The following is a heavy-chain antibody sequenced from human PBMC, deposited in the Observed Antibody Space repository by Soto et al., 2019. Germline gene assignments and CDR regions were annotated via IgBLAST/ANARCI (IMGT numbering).Heavy chain of an antibody. V-gene: IGHV4-30-4*01. J-gene: IGHJ4*02. Sequence: SETLSLTCTVSGGSISSGDYYWSWIRQPPGKGLEWIGYIYYSGSTYYNPSLKSRVTISVDTSKNQFSLKLSSVTAADTAVYYCARGRRYSSSWRFDYWGQGTLFTVSS. CDR3: ARGRRYSSSWRFDY. CDR2: IYYSGST. CDR1: GGSISSGDYY. D-gene: IGHD6-13*01.